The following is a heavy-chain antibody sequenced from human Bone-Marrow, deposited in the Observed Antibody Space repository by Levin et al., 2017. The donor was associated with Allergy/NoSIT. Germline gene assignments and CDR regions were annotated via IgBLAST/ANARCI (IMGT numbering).Heavy chain of an antibody. CDR3: ARDFGSYYRFDS. CDR1: GFSFSDYY. CDR2: ISISGTTI. D-gene: IGHD1-26*01. J-gene: IGHJ4*02. V-gene: IGHV3-11*01. Sequence: AGGSLRLSCAASGFSFSDYYMTWIRQAPGKGLEWVSYISISGTTIYYADSVQGRFTISRDNAKNSLYLEMNSLRAEDTAVYYCARDFGSYYRFDSWGQGTLVTVSS.